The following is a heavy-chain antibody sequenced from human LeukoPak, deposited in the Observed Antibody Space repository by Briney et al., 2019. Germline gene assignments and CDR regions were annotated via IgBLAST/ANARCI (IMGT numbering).Heavy chain of an antibody. CDR2: SSTTGNTT. Sequence: GGSLRLSCAASGFTFSAYSMSWVRQAPGKGVEWVSYSSTTGNTTQYTASVQRRFTVSRDNAKNSLFLQMNRLRDEDTAVYYCVRRGGGGRSDALDIWGHRTMVTVSS. CDR3: VRRGGGGRSDALDI. CDR1: GFTFSAYS. J-gene: IGHJ3*02. D-gene: IGHD2-21*01. V-gene: IGHV3-48*02.